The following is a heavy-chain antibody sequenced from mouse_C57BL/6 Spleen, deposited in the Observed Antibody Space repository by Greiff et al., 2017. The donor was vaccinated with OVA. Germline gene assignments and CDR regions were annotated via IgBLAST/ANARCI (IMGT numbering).Heavy chain of an antibody. D-gene: IGHD1-1*01. J-gene: IGHJ3*01. CDR2: IYPRSGNT. V-gene: IGHV1-81*01. CDR3: ASFNYGSTVAY. CDR1: GYTFTSYG. Sequence: VKLMESGAELARPGASVKLSCKASGYTFTSYGISWVKQRTGQGLEWIGEIYPRSGNTYYNEKFKGKATLTADKSSSTAYMELRSLTSEDSAVYFCASFNYGSTVAYWGQGTLVTVSA.